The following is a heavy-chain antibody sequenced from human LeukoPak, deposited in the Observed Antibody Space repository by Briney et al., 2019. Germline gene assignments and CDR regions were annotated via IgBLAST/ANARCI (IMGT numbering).Heavy chain of an antibody. CDR3: ARVYWYYDASGSRETYEYMDV. V-gene: IGHV4-39*07. D-gene: IGHD3-10*01. CDR1: GGSISSSSYY. J-gene: IGHJ6*03. Sequence: SETLSLTCTVSGGSISSSSYYWGWIRQPPGKGLEWIGSIYYSGSTYYNPSLKSRVTMSVDTSKNQFSLKVNSVAAADSAVYYCARVYWYYDASGSRETYEYMDVWGKGTTVTVSS. CDR2: IYYSGST.